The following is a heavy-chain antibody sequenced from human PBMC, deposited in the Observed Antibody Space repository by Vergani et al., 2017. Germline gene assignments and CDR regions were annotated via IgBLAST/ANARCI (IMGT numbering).Heavy chain of an antibody. J-gene: IGHJ6*03. D-gene: IGHD5-12*01. CDR1: GFSFPGYA. CDR3: AKDSGLRGYDLREVSYMDV. CDR2: ISGSGGST. Sequence: EMQLVESGGGLVQPGGSLRLSCEASGFSFPGYAMSWVRQAPGKGLEWVSAISGSGGSTYYADSVKGRFTISRDNSKNTLYLQMNSLRAEDTAVYYCAKDSGLRGYDLREVSYMDVWGKGP. V-gene: IGHV3-23*04.